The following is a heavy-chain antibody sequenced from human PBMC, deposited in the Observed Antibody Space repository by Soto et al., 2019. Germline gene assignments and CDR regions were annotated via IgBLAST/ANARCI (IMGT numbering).Heavy chain of an antibody. V-gene: IGHV4-39*07. J-gene: IGHJ5*02. Sequence: SETLSLTCTVSGGSISSNTFYWGWIRQPPGKGLEWIGNIFYRGSTYYNPSLKSRVTISVDASNNQFSLKLSSVTAADTAVYYCARVPDRWGQGTLVTVSS. D-gene: IGHD2-2*01. CDR2: IFYRGST. CDR3: ARVPDR. CDR1: GGSISSNTFY.